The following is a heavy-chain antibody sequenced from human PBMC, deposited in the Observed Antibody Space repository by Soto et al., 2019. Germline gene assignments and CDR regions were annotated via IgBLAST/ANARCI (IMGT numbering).Heavy chain of an antibody. D-gene: IGHD6-13*01. V-gene: IGHV1-69*02. CDR2: IIPILGIA. J-gene: IGHJ4*02. Sequence: QVQLVQSGAEVKKPGSSVKVSCKASGGTFSSYTISWVRQAPGQGLEWMGRIIPILGIANYAQKFQGRVTIAADKSTSTAYMELSSLRSEDTAVYYCASHPGVAAAGNLWWGQGTLVTVSS. CDR1: GGTFSSYT. CDR3: ASHPGVAAAGNLW.